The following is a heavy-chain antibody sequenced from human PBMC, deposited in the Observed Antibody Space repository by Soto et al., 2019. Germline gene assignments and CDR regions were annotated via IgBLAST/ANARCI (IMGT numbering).Heavy chain of an antibody. V-gene: IGHV1-2*04. CDR2: INPKSGGT. CDR1: WYMCTDYH. CDR3: ARAHSTDCSNAVCPLSYNQAMEV. D-gene: IGHD2-8*01. J-gene: IGHJ6*03. Sequence: GASVEVAFKASWYMCTDYHIHWCRHAPGQWLELLGLINPKSGGTSTAQKVQGWVTMTRDRSISTVYMELTRLRSDDTAVYFCARAHSTDCSNAVCPLSYNQAMEVCGKGNTVNVSS.